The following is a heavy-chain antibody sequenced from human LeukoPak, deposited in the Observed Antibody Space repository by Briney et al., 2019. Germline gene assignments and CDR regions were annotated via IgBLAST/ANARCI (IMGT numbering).Heavy chain of an antibody. J-gene: IGHJ5*02. Sequence: SESLSLTCTVSGGPISSYYWSWIRQPPGKGLEWIGYIYYSGSTNYNPSLKSRVTISVDTSKNQFSLKLSSVTAADTAVYYCARDHGGSSGWSLNWFDPWGQGTLVTVSS. D-gene: IGHD6-19*01. CDR2: IYYSGST. CDR3: ARDHGGSSGWSLNWFDP. CDR1: GGPISSYY. V-gene: IGHV4-59*01.